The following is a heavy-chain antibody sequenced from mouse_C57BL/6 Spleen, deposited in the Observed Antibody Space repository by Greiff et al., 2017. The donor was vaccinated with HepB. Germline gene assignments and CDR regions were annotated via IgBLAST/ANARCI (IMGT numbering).Heavy chain of an antibody. J-gene: IGHJ4*01. Sequence: EVQVVESGGGLVKPGGSLKLSCAASGFTFSSYAMSWVRQTPEKRLEWVATISDGGSYTYYPDNVKGRFTISRDNAKNNLYLQMSHLKSEDTAMYYCARESITRAMDYWGQGTSVTVSS. D-gene: IGHD1-1*01. CDR2: ISDGGSYT. CDR1: GFTFSSYA. CDR3: ARESITRAMDY. V-gene: IGHV5-4*01.